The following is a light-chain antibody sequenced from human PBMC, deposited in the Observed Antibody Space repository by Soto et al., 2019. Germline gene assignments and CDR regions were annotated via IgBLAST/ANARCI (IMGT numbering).Light chain of an antibody. CDR3: QQRSNWPT. V-gene: IGKV3-11*01. J-gene: IGKJ4*01. CDR2: AAS. Sequence: IVLTQSPATLSLSPGERATLSCRASQSISNNYLAWYQQKPGQAPRLLIYAASSRATGIPARFSGSGSGTDFTLTISSLEPEDFAVYYCQQRSNWPTFGGGTKVDI. CDR1: QSISNNY.